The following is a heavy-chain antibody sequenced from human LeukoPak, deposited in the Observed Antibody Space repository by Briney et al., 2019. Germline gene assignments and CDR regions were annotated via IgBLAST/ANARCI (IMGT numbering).Heavy chain of an antibody. Sequence: PSETLSLTCTVSGGSISSGGYYWSWIRQHPGKGLEWIGYIYYSGSTYYNPSLKSRVTKTVDTSKNQFSLKLSSVTAAETAVYYCARVLVATLGTFDYWGQGTLVTVSS. CDR2: IYYSGST. J-gene: IGHJ4*02. V-gene: IGHV4-31*03. D-gene: IGHD5-12*01. CDR3: ARVLVATLGTFDY. CDR1: GGSISSGGYY.